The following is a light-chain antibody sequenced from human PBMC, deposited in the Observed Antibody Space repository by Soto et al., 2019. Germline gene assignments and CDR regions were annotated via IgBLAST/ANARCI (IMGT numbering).Light chain of an antibody. Sequence: DIVMTQSTLSLPVTPGEPASISCRSSQSLQHRNGYNYLDWYLQKPGQPPQLLIYLASNRASGVPDRFSGSGSGTDVTLKISRVEAEDVGIYYFMPALQRTKFGQVTKV. CDR2: LAS. V-gene: IGKV2-28*01. J-gene: IGKJ1*01. CDR1: QSLQHRNGYNY. CDR3: MPALQRTK.